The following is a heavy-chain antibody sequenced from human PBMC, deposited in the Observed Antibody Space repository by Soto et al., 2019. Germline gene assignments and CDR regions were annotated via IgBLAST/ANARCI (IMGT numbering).Heavy chain of an antibody. D-gene: IGHD6-6*01. V-gene: IGHV5-51*01. J-gene: IGHJ6*02. CDR3: ARRDSSFLFHGMDV. Sequence: PGECLKISCXGSGCSFTSYWIGWVRQMPGKGLEWMGIIYPGDSDTRYSPSFQGQVTISADKSISTAYLQWSSLKAADTAMHYCARRDSSFLFHGMDVWGQGTAVTVSS. CDR1: GCSFTSYW. CDR2: IYPGDSDT.